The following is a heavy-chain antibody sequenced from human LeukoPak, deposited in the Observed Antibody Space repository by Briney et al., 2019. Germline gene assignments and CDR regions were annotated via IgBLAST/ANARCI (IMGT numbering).Heavy chain of an antibody. CDR3: ARQPTGIYQWTFDF. CDR2: IYYSGST. V-gene: IGHV4-39*01. J-gene: IGHJ4*02. Sequence: SETLSLTCTVSGGSISSSSYYWGWIRQPPGKGLEWIGSIYYSGSTYYNPSLKSRVTISVDTSRNQFSLTLISVTAADTAVYYCARQPTGIYQWTFDFWGQGTLATVSS. D-gene: IGHD1-1*01. CDR1: GGSISSSSYY.